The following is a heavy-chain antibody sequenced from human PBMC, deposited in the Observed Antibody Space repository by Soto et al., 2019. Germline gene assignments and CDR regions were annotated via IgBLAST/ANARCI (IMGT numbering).Heavy chain of an antibody. CDR2: INRGGSI. J-gene: IGHJ6*04. V-gene: IGHV3-66*01. CDR1: GFTVSSKY. D-gene: IGHD2-15*01. Sequence: EVQLVESGGGLVQPGESLRLSCAASGFTVSSKYMSWVRQAPGKGLEWVSVINRGGSISYADSVKGRFTISRDNSENTLYLQMSTLGVEDTAVYYCTRGAVHCSGGTCYGRHVDVWGKGTTVPVSS. CDR3: TRGAVHCSGGTCYGRHVDV.